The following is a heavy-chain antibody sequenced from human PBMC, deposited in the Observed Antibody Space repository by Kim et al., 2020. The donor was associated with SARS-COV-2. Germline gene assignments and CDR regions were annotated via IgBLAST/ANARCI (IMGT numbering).Heavy chain of an antibody. CDR1: GGSISSGSYY. CDR2: IYTSGST. Sequence: SETLSLTCTVSGGSISSGSYYWSWIRQPAGKGLEWIGRIYTSGSTNYNPSLKSRVTISVDTSKNQFSLKLSSVTAADTAVYYCARSPAYYDILTGYYNVSGFDYWGQGTLVTVSS. CDR3: ARSPAYYDILTGYYNVSGFDY. D-gene: IGHD3-9*01. V-gene: IGHV4-61*02. J-gene: IGHJ4*02.